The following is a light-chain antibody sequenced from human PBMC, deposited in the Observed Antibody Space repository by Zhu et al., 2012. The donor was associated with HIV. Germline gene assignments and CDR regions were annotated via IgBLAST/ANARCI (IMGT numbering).Light chain of an antibody. Sequence: EIVLTQSPGTLSLSXGERATLSCRASQSVSFAYLAWYQQKPGQPPRLLIYGASNRATGIPDRFSGSGSGTDFTLTISRLEPEDFAVYYCQLYNYSRTFGQGTKVEIK. CDR2: GAS. J-gene: IGKJ1*01. CDR3: QLYNYSRT. CDR1: QSVSFAY. V-gene: IGKV3-20*01.